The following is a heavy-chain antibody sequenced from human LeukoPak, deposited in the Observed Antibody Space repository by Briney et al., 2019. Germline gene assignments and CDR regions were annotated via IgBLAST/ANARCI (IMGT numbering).Heavy chain of an antibody. D-gene: IGHD3-9*01. J-gene: IGHJ4*02. V-gene: IGHV4-39*01. CDR3: ATASPYYDTLTGYSNYFDY. CDR1: GGSISSSSYY. Sequence: SETLSLTXTVSGGSISSSSYYWGWIRQPPGKGLEWIGSIYYSGNTYYNPSLKSRVTISVDTSKNQFSLKLSSVTAADTAVYYCATASPYYDTLTGYSNYFDYWGQGTLVTVSS. CDR2: IYYSGNT.